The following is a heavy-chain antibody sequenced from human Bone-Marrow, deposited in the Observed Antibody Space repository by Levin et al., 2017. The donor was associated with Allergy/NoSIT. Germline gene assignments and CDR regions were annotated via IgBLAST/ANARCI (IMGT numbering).Heavy chain of an antibody. J-gene: IGHJ4*02. V-gene: IGHV3-53*01. CDR2: IYIAGST. CDR3: AGGGPYGY. D-gene: IGHD3-16*01. Sequence: GGSLRLSCAVSGFTVSNNYISWVRQAPGKGLEWVSVIYIAGSTYYADSVRGRFTISRDNSKNTLFLQMNTLRAEDTAVYYCAGGGPYGYWGQATLVTVSS. CDR1: GFTVSNNY.